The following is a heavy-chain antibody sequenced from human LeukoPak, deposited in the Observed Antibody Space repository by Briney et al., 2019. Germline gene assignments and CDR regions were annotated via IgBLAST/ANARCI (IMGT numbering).Heavy chain of an antibody. CDR1: DGSISGYY. CDR3: ARKGYYYDSSGPYYFDY. V-gene: IGHV4-59*01. Sequence: PSETLSLTCTVSDGSISGYYWNWIRQPPGKGLEWIGYIYYSGSTDYNPSLKSRVTISVDTSNNQFSLKLSSVTAADTAVYYCARKGYYYDSSGPYYFDYWGQGTLVTVSS. J-gene: IGHJ4*02. CDR2: IYYSGST. D-gene: IGHD3-22*01.